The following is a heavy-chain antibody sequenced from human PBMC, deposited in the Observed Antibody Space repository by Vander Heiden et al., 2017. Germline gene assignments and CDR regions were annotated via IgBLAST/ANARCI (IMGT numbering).Heavy chain of an antibody. V-gene: IGHV3-21*01. CDR1: GLPFSSYG. J-gene: IGHJ4*02. CDR3: ARGNWDEYYFDY. Sequence: EVQLVESGGGLVQPGGFLRLSCAASGLPFSSYGMNWVRQAPGKGLEWVSSISSSSSYIYYADSVKGRCTISRDNAKNSLYLRMNSLRAEDTAVYYCARGNWDEYYFDYWGQGTLVTVSS. CDR2: ISSSSSYI. D-gene: IGHD1-1*01.